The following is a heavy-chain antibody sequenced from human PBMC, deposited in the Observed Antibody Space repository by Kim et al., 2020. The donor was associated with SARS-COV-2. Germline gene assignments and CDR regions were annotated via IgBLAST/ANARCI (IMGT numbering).Heavy chain of an antibody. Sequence: GGSLRLSCAASGFTFSKYWMSWVRQAPGKGLEWVSNIKEDGDEKYSVDSVKGRFTISRDNAKNLVYLQLNSLRAEDTAVYYCVRGGRLLWYGESITSYYGIDVWGQGTTVTDSS. CDR3: VRGGRLLWYGESITSYYGIDV. CDR2: IKEDGDEK. CDR1: GFTFSKYW. V-gene: IGHV3-7*03. D-gene: IGHD3-10*01. J-gene: IGHJ6*02.